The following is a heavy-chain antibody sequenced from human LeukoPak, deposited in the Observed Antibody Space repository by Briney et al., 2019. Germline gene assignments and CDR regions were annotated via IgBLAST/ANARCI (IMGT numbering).Heavy chain of an antibody. J-gene: IGHJ1*01. D-gene: IGHD1-26*01. Sequence: ASVKVSCTASGYTFTRYYMHWVRQAPGQGLDWMGLINSNSGGTNYAHRLQGRVTMTRKTSTSTAYMELSRLRSDDPAAYSCARAAYSEYFQHWGQGTLVTVSS. V-gene: IGHV1-2*02. CDR2: INSNSGGT. CDR1: GYTFTRYY. CDR3: ARAAYSEYFQH.